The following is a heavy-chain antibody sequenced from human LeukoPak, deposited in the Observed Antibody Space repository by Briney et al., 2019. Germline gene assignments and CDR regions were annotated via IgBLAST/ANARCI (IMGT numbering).Heavy chain of an antibody. V-gene: IGHV3-23*01. CDR1: GXTFSRYA. Sequence: PGGSLRLSCAASGXTFSRYAMSWVRQAPGKGLEWVSGVSTSGGSTYYADSVKGRFTISRDNSKNTLHLQMNSLRAEDTAIYYCAKQAYDSPRTDFDYWGQGTLVTVSS. D-gene: IGHD3-22*01. CDR3: AKQAYDSPRTDFDY. J-gene: IGHJ4*02. CDR2: VSTSGGST.